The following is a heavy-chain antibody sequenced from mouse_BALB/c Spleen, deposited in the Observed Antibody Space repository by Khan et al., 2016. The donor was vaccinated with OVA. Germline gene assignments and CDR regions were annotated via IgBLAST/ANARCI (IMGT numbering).Heavy chain of an antibody. CDR1: GYTFTDYG. CDR2: LNTYTGEP. CDR3: ASHGHWYCDA. D-gene: IGHD1-2*01. J-gene: IGHJ1*01. Sequence: QIQLVQSGPELKKPGETVKISCKASGYTFTDYGMNWVKQAPGKGLKWMGWLNTYTGEPTYADDFQGRFAFSLETSDRTADWMINHLKNEDTATYRCASHGHWYCDAWVAGTTVTVSS. V-gene: IGHV9-3-1*01.